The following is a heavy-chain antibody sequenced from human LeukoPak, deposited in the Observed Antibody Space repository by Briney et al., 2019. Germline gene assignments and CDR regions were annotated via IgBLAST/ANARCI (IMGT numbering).Heavy chain of an antibody. CDR3: AKAVVVTAARHFDY. V-gene: IGHV3-7*05. Sequence: PGGSLRLSCAASGFTFSSYWMSWVRQAPGKGLEWVANIKQDGSEKYYVDSVKGRFTISRDSAKNSLYLQMNSLRAEDTAVYYCAKAVVVTAARHFDYWGQGTLVTVSS. CDR1: GFTFSSYW. CDR2: IKQDGSEK. J-gene: IGHJ4*02. D-gene: IGHD2-21*02.